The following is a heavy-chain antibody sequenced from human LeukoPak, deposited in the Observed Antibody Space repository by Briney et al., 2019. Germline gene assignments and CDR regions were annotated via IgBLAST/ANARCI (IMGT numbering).Heavy chain of an antibody. J-gene: IGHJ4*02. CDR1: GGSITSSHHW. D-gene: IGHD4-17*01. CDR3: ATYFYGEYSAYYFDY. V-gene: IGHV4-4*02. Sequence: KTSETLSLTCAVSGGSITSSHHWWSWARQPPGKGLEWIGEIYHSGTTNYNPSPKSRVTMSLDKSNNQFSLRLSSVTAADTAVYFCATYFYGEYSAYYFDYWGQGTLVTVSS. CDR2: IYHSGTT.